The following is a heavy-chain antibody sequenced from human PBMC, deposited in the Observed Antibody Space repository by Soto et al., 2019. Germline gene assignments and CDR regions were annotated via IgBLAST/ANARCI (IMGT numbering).Heavy chain of an antibody. D-gene: IGHD3-3*01. CDR1: GGSISSGGYY. CDR3: ARVLGLRFLEWSPLLGYYYGMDV. Sequence: PSETLSLTCTVSGGSISSGGYYWSWIRQHPGKGLEWIGYIYYSGSTYYNPSLKSRVTISVDTSKNQFSLKLSSVTAADTAVYYCARVLGLRFLEWSPLLGYYYGMDVRGQGTTVTVSS. V-gene: IGHV4-31*03. CDR2: IYYSGST. J-gene: IGHJ6*02.